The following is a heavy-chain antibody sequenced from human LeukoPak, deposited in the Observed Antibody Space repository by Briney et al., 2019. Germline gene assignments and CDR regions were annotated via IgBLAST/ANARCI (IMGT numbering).Heavy chain of an antibody. CDR2: IYTSGST. V-gene: IGHV4-4*07. Sequence: SETLSLTCTVSGGSISSYYWSWIRQPLGRGLEWIGRIYTSGSTNYNPSLKSRVTMSVDTSKNQFSLKLSSVTAADTAVYYCARTPYYDSSGDHAFDIWGQGTMVTVSS. CDR1: GGSISSYY. CDR3: ARTPYYDSSGDHAFDI. J-gene: IGHJ3*02. D-gene: IGHD3-22*01.